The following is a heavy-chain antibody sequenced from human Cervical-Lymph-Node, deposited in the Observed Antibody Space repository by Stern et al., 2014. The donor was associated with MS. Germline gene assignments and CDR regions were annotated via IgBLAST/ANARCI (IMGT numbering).Heavy chain of an antibody. CDR1: GYTFTSYG. J-gene: IGHJ2*01. D-gene: IGHD3-16*01. Sequence: QVQLVQSGAEVKKPGASVKVSCKAYGYTFTSYGISWVRQAPGQGLEWMGWTNDFNDNIKYSQKFQGRVTVTTDTSTNTAYMELRSLRFDDTAVYYCTTGGAGGWYFNLWGRGTLVTVSS. V-gene: IGHV1-18*01. CDR3: TTGGAGGWYFNL. CDR2: TNDFNDNI.